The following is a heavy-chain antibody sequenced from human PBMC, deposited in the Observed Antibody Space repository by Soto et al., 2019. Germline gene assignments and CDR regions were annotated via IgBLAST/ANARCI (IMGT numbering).Heavy chain of an antibody. J-gene: IGHJ4*02. CDR3: ARDREAARPRYYFDY. CDR2: INPSGGST. V-gene: IGHV1-46*01. D-gene: IGHD6-6*01. Sequence: QVQLVQSGAEVKKPGASVEVSCKASGYTFTSYYMHWVRQAPGQGLEWMGIINPSGGSTSYAQKFQGRVTMTRDTSTSTVYMELSSLRSEDTAVYYCARDREAARPRYYFDYWGQGTLVTVSS. CDR1: GYTFTSYY.